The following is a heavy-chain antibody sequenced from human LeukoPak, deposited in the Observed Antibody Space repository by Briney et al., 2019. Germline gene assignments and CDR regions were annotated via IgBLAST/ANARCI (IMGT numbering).Heavy chain of an antibody. V-gene: IGHV3-21*01. CDR2: ISRSRSYI. D-gene: IGHD3-22*01. CDR1: GFTFSSYS. Sequence: GGSLRLSCAASGFTFSSYSMSWVRQASGKGLEWVQSISRSRSYIYYADSGKGQFTISRDNAKNSLYLQMNSLRAEDTGVYYCARSKNPVEYYYDSSGYLGYWGQGTLVTVSS. J-gene: IGHJ4*02. CDR3: ARSKNPVEYYYDSSGYLGY.